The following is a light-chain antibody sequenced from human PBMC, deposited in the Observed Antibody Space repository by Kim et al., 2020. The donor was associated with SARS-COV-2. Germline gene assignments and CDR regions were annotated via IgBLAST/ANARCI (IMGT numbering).Light chain of an antibody. CDR2: TAS. CDR3: QQSYSTPRT. Sequence: DIQMTQSPSSLPASVGDRVTITCRASQSISSYLNWYQQKPGKPPKLLIYTASSLQSGVPSRFSGSGSGTDFTLTISSLQPEDFATYYCQQSYSTPRTFGQGTKVDIK. V-gene: IGKV1-39*01. CDR1: QSISSY. J-gene: IGKJ1*01.